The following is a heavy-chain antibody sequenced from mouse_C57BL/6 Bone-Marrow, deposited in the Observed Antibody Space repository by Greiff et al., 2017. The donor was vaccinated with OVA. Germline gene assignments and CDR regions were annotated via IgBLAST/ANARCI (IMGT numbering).Heavy chain of an antibody. V-gene: IGHV5-9*01. Sequence: EVMLVESGGGLVKPGGSLKLSCAVSGFTFSSYTMSWVRQTPEKRLEWVATISGGGGNTYYPDSVKGRFTISRDNAKNTLYLQMSSLRSEDTALYYCARAGYYDYYAMDYWGQGTSVTVSS. J-gene: IGHJ4*01. CDR2: ISGGGGNT. CDR1: GFTFSSYT. CDR3: ARAGYYDYYAMDY. D-gene: IGHD2-3*01.